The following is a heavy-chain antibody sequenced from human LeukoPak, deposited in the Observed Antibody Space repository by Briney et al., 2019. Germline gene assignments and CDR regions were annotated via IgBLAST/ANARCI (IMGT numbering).Heavy chain of an antibody. D-gene: IGHD4-11*01. J-gene: IGHJ6*02. Sequence: ASVKVSCKASGYTFTSYAMHWVRQAPGQRLEWMGWINAGNGNTKYSQKFQGRVTITRDTSASTAYMELSSLRSEDTAVYYCARDLYYSNYQIFPYYYYGMDVWGQGTTVTVSS. V-gene: IGHV1-3*01. CDR2: INAGNGNT. CDR1: GYTFTSYA. CDR3: ARDLYYSNYQIFPYYYYGMDV.